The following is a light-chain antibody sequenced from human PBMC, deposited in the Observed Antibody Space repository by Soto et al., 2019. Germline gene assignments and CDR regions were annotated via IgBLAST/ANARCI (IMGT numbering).Light chain of an antibody. CDR1: QNINNC. Sequence: EIQMTQSPPSLSASVGDRGTITCRTSQNINNCLNWYQQRPGKAPKLLIYGASSLQSGVPLRFSGSGSGTDFTLTISSLQPEDSATYYCQESYSPFWGTCSQGTKVDI. CDR3: QESYSPFWGT. CDR2: GAS. V-gene: IGKV1-39*01. J-gene: IGKJ1*01.